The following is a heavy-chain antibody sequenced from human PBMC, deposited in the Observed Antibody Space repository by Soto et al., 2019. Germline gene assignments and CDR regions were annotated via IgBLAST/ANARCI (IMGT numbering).Heavy chain of an antibody. D-gene: IGHD6-13*01. J-gene: IGHJ5*02. CDR2: ISSSSSTI. CDR1: GFTFSSDS. Sequence: PGGSLGLSCAASGFTFSSDSMNWVRQAPGKGLEWVSYISSSSSTIYYADSVKGRFTISRDNAKNALYLQMNSLRAEDTAVYYCAREGYDLSGSWSYNWFDPWGQGTLVTVSS. CDR3: AREGYDLSGSWSYNWFDP. V-gene: IGHV3-48*01.